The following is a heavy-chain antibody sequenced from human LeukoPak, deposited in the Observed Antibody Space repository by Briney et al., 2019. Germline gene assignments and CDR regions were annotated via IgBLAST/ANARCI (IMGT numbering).Heavy chain of an antibody. Sequence: AGGSLRLSCAASGFTFSSYAMHWVRQAPGKGLEWVAVISYDGSNKYYADSVKGRFTISRDNSKNTLYLQMNSLRAEDTAVYYCARERGLANDYWGQGTLVTVSS. D-gene: IGHD6-19*01. CDR1: GFTFSSYA. J-gene: IGHJ4*02. CDR3: ARERGLANDY. CDR2: ISYDGSNK. V-gene: IGHV3-30-3*01.